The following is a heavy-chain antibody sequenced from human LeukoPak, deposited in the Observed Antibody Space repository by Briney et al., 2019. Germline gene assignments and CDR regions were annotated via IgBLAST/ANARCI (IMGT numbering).Heavy chain of an antibody. D-gene: IGHD5-18*01. CDR1: GFTFSSFA. CDR3: ARLYSSPWENYFDY. Sequence: GGSLRLSCAASGFTFSSFAMNWVRQAPGKGLEWVSGISGSGGSTYYADSVKGRFTISRDNSKNTLYVQMNSLRAEDTAVYYCARLYSSPWENYFDYWGQGTLVTVSS. J-gene: IGHJ4*02. CDR2: ISGSGGST. V-gene: IGHV3-23*01.